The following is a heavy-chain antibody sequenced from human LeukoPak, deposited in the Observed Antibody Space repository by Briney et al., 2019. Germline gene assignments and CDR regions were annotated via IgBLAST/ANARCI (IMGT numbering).Heavy chain of an antibody. J-gene: IGHJ4*02. CDR2: IRYDGSNK. V-gene: IGHV3-30*02. Sequence: GGSLRLSCAASGFTFSDYYMSWIRQAPGKGLEWVAFIRYDGSNKYYAESVKGRFTISRDNSKNTLYLQMNSLRAEDTAVYYCATVYCSSTSCYGDLDYWGQGTLVTVSS. D-gene: IGHD2-2*01. CDR3: ATVYCSSTSCYGDLDY. CDR1: GFTFSDYY.